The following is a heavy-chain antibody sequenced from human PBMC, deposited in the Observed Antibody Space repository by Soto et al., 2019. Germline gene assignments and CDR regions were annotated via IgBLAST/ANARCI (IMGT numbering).Heavy chain of an antibody. CDR2: ISSSGSTI. D-gene: IGHD3-9*01. Sequence: PGGSLRLSCAASGFTFSDYYMSWIRQAPGKGLEWVSYISSSGSTIYYADSVKGRFTISRDNAKNSLYLQMNSLRAEDTAVYYCARDYDILTGYYKGAYYYYGMDVWGQGTTVTVSS. V-gene: IGHV3-11*01. J-gene: IGHJ6*02. CDR1: GFTFSDYY. CDR3: ARDYDILTGYYKGAYYYYGMDV.